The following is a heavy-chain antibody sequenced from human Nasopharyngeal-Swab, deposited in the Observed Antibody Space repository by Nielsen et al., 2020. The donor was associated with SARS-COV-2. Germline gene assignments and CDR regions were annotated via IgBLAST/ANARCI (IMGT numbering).Heavy chain of an antibody. V-gene: IGHV4-30-4*01. J-gene: IGHJ2*01. CDR2: MYYNGNT. CDR3: ARVYYDSSGNYQIHWHFDL. D-gene: IGHD3-22*01. CDR1: GGSFSGYY. Sequence: LRLSCAVYGGSFSGYYWSWIRQPPGKGLEWIGNMYYNGNTYFNPSLKSRVSMTGDTSKTQFSLTLTSVTGADTAVYYCARVYYDSSGNYQIHWHFDLWGPGTLVTVSS.